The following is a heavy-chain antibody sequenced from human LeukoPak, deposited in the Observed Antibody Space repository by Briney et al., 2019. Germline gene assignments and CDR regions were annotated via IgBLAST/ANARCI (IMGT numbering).Heavy chain of an antibody. CDR3: AKFPTYHSDSSGYYWLEY. CDR1: GFTFDYYA. Sequence: PGRSLRLSCPASGFTFDYYAMHWVRQAPGKGLHGVSGISWNNGSIGYADSVKGRFTISRDNAKNTLYLQMNSLRAEDSAVYYCAKFPTYHSDSSGYYWLEYWGQGTLVTVSS. V-gene: IGHV3-9*01. CDR2: ISWNNGSI. D-gene: IGHD3-22*01. J-gene: IGHJ4*02.